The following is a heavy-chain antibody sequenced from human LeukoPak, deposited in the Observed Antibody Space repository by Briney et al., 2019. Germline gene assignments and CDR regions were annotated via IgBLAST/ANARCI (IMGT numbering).Heavy chain of an antibody. CDR1: GGSISTNS. Sequence: SETLSLTCSVSGGSISTNSWNWIRQPPGQGLEWIGYIYYSGRADYNPSLKSRVTMSVDTSKNQFSLKLTSVTAADTAVYYCARRGVEMAAIRPDNWFDPWGRGTLVTVSS. J-gene: IGHJ5*02. D-gene: IGHD5-24*01. CDR2: IYYSGRA. CDR3: ARRGVEMAAIRPDNWFDP. V-gene: IGHV4-59*08.